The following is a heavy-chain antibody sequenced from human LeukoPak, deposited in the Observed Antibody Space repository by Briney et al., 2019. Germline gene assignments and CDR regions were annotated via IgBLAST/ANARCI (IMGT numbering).Heavy chain of an antibody. CDR2: IIPIFGTA. CDR1: GYTFTSYG. CDR3: AAGDHDILSGSAY. D-gene: IGHD3-9*01. Sequence: SVKVSCKASGYTFTSYGISWVRQAPGQGLEWMGGIIPIFGTANYAQKFQGRVTITADESTSTAYMELSSLRSEDTAVYYCAAGDHDILSGSAYWGQGTLVTVSS. V-gene: IGHV1-69*13. J-gene: IGHJ4*02.